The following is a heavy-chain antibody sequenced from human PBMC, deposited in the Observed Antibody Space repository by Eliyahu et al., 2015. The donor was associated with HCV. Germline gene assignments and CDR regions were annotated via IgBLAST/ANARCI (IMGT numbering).Heavy chain of an antibody. CDR2: IYYSGST. CDR3: ARGNYASGSAFDY. V-gene: IGHV4-39*07. CDR1: XASISSTXXF. Sequence: QLQLHESGPGLVKPSETLSLTXTVSXASISSTXXFWGWIRQPPGKDLEXXGSIYYSGSTYXNPSLKSRVTISLDTSKNQFSLKLTSMTAADTAVYFCARGNYASGSAFDYWGQGALVTVSS. D-gene: IGHD3-10*01. J-gene: IGHJ4*02.